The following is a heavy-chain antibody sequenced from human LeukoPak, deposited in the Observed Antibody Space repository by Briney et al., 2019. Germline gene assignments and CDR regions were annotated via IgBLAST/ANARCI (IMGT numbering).Heavy chain of an antibody. J-gene: IGHJ4*02. CDR2: IQYDGSNK. CDR1: GFSFSSYG. Sequence: PGGSLRLSCAASGFSFSSYGMHWVRQAPGKGLEWVAFIQYDGSNKYYADSVKGRFTISRDNSKKTLYLQMNSLRVEDTAVYYCARDHFGYCKSTMCHGGNDFWGQETLVTVSS. CDR3: ARDHFGYCKSTMCHGGNDF. D-gene: IGHD2-2*01. V-gene: IGHV3-30*02.